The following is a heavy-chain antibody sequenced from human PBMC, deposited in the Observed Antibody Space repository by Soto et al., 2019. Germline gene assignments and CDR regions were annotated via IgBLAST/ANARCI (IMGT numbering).Heavy chain of an antibody. CDR1: GFTFSSYC. CDR3: ARALYYDFDY. V-gene: IGHV3-33*01. CDR2: IWYDGINK. J-gene: IGHJ4*02. Sequence: PGGSLRLSCAASGFTFSSYCMHWVRQAPGKGLEWVAVIWYDGINKFYADSVKGRFTISRDNSKNTVYLQMNSLRAEDTAVYYCARALYYDFDYWGQGTLVTVSS. D-gene: IGHD3-3*01.